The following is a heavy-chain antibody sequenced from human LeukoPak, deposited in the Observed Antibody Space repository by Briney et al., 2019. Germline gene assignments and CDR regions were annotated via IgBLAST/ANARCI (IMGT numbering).Heavy chain of an antibody. CDR1: GFTFSSYD. V-gene: IGHV3-33*01. CDR3: ARGAQTVTTGYYGMDV. CDR2: IWYDGSNK. J-gene: IGHJ6*04. D-gene: IGHD4-17*01. Sequence: PGGSLRLSCAASGFTFSSYDTHWVRQAPGKGLEWVAVIWYDGSNKYYADSMKGRFTISRDNSKNTLYLQMNSLRAEDTAVYYCARGAQTVTTGYYGMDVWGKGTTVTVSS.